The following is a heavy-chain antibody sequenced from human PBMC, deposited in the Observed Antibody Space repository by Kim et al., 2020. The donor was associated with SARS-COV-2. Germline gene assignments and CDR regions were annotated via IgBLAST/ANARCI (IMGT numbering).Heavy chain of an antibody. V-gene: IGHV1-8*01. Sequence: GSAQQVQGRVTMTRNTSISTAYMELSSLKSEDTAIYYCAFRSTVTTTIDYWGQGTLVTVSS. D-gene: IGHD4-17*01. CDR3: AFRSTVTTTIDY. J-gene: IGHJ4*02.